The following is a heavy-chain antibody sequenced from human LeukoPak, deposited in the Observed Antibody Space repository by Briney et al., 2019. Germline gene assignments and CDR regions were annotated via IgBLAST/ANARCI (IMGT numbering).Heavy chain of an antibody. CDR2: INGGGDAT. D-gene: IGHD2-2*01. CDR3: ARCTASCYANAFDV. J-gene: IGHJ3*01. V-gene: IGHV3-23*01. Sequence: QTGGSLRLSCATSGFTFNNNAMSGVRQAPGKGLEWVSAINGGGDATEYADSVKGRFTISRDNSKNTLYLQMNSLRPDDTAVYYCARCTASCYANAFDVWGQGTLLTVSS. CDR1: GFTFNNNA.